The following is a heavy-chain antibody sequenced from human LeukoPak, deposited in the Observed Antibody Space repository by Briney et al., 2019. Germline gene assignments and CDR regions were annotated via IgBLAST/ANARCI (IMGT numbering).Heavy chain of an antibody. CDR2: IKSKTDGGTT. Sequence: GGSLRLSCAASGFTFSNAWMSWVRQAPGKGLEWVGRIKSKTDGGTTDYAAPVKGRFTISRDDSKNTLYLQMNSLKTEGTAVYYCTTEYYYGSGSYSLFDYWGQGTLVTVSS. CDR1: GFTFSNAW. D-gene: IGHD3-10*01. CDR3: TTEYYYGSGSYSLFDY. V-gene: IGHV3-15*01. J-gene: IGHJ4*02.